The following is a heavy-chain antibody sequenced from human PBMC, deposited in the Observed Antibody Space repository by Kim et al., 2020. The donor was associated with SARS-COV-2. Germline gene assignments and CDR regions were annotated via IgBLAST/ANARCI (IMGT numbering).Heavy chain of an antibody. CDR3: ARGKDSSSSLVADFPY. CDR1: GGSFSGYY. J-gene: IGHJ4*02. CDR2: INHSGST. V-gene: IGHV4-34*01. D-gene: IGHD6-6*01. Sequence: SETLSLTCAVYGGSFSGYYWSWIRQPPGKGLEWIGEINHSGSTNYNPSLKSRVTISVDTSKNQFSLKLSSVTAADTAVYYCARGKDSSSSLVADFPYWGQGTLVTVSS.